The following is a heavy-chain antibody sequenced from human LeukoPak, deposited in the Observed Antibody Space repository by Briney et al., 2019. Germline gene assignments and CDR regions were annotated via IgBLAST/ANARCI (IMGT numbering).Heavy chain of an antibody. CDR1: GFTFSSYA. D-gene: IGHD7-27*01. CDR2: IRCNGGNA. V-gene: IGHV3-64D*09. Sequence: GGSLRLSCSASGFTFSSYAMHWVRQAPGKGLEYVSAIRCNGGNAYYADSVKGRFTISRDNSKNTVYLQMSGLRAEDTAMYYCTGGAYWYYYLWGRGTMVTVAS. J-gene: IGHJ2*01. CDR3: TGGAYWYYYL.